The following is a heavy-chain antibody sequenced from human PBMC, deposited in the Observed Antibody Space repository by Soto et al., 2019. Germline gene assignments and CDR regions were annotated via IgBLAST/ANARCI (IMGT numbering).Heavy chain of an antibody. CDR2: IYYSGST. D-gene: IGHD2-2*01. CDR1: GCSIISSSYY. CDR3: ARHFQGYCSSTSCRGFGWFDP. J-gene: IGHJ5*02. Sequence: PSETLSLTCTFSGCSIISSSYYWGWIRQPPGKGLEWIGSIYYSGSTYYNPSLKSRVTISVDTSKNQFSLKLSSGTAADTAVYYCARHFQGYCSSTSCRGFGWFDPWGQGTLVTVSS. V-gene: IGHV4-39*01.